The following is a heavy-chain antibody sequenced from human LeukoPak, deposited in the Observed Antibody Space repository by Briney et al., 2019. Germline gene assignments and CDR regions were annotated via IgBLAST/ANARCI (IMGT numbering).Heavy chain of an antibody. V-gene: IGHV3-33*01. D-gene: IGHD3-10*01. CDR1: GFTFSSYG. Sequence: GGSLRLSCAASGFTFSSYGMHWVRQAPGKGLEWVAVIWYDGSNKYYADSVKGRFTISRDNSKNTLYLQMNSLSAEDTAVYYCARDINYYGSGSYYFGMDVWGQGTTVTVSS. CDR2: IWYDGSNK. J-gene: IGHJ6*02. CDR3: ARDINYYGSGSYYFGMDV.